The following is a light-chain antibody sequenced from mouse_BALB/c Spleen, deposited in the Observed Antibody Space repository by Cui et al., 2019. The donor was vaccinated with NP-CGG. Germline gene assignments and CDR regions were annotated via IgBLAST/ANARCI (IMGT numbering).Light chain of an antibody. V-gene: IGLV1*01. J-gene: IGLJ1*01. CDR2: GTN. CDR3: ALWYSNHWV. Sequence: AVGTQEATRTTSPGETVTLTCRSSTGAFTTSNYANWVQEKPDHLFTGLIGGTNNRAPGVPARFSGSLIGDKAALTITGAQTEDETIYFCALWYSNHWVFGGGTKLTVL. CDR1: TGAFTTSNY.